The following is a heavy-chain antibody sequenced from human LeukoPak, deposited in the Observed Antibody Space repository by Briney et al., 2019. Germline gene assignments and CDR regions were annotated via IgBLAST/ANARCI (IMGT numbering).Heavy chain of an antibody. CDR3: ARDLKGFNL. Sequence: GRSRRLSCVASGFYFNTYLMSSVRQAPGKGLEWVANIKQDGSQKFYLDSVKGRFTISRDNGNNSLYLHMSRLRVEDTAVYYCARDLKGFNLWGQGALVTVSS. CDR1: GFYFNTYL. V-gene: IGHV3-7*04. CDR2: IKQDGSQK. J-gene: IGHJ5*02.